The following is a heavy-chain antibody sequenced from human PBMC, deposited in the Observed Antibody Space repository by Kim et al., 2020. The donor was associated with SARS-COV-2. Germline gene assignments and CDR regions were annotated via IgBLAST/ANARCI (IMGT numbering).Heavy chain of an antibody. D-gene: IGHD4-17*01. J-gene: IGHJ4*02. V-gene: IGHV4-31*02. CDR3: ARDRHYGGTPFDY. Sequence: YNPARKSRVTISVDTSKNQFSLKLSSVTAADTAVYYCARDRHYGGTPFDYWGQGTLVTVSS.